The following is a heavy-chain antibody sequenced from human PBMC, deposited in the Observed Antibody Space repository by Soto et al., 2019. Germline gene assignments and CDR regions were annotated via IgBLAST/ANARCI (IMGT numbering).Heavy chain of an antibody. CDR1: GGTFSSYA. J-gene: IGHJ3*02. CDR3: ARMAPGADAFDI. V-gene: IGHV1-69*13. CDR2: IIPIFGTA. Sequence: ASVKVSCKASGGTFSSYAISWVRQAPGQGLEWMGGIIPIFGTANYAQKFQGRVTITADESTSTAYMELSSLRSEDTAVYYCARMAPGADAFDIWGQGTMVTVSS.